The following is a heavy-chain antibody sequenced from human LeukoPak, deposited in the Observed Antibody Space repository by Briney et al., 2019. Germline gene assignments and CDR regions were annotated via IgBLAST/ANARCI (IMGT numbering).Heavy chain of an antibody. CDR2: ISSSSSYI. D-gene: IGHD3-10*01. V-gene: IGHV3-21*01. J-gene: IGHJ5*02. CDR3: ARSITMVRGVQFDP. Sequence: GGSLRLSCAASGFTFTTYWMTWVRQAPGKGLEWVSSISSSSSYIYYADSVKGRFTISRDNAKNSLYLQMNSLRAEDTAVYYCARSITMVRGVQFDPWGQGTLVTVSS. CDR1: GFTFTTYW.